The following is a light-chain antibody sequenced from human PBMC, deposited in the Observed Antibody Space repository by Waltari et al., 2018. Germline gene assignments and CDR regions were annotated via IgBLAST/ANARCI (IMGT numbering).Light chain of an antibody. Sequence: IMLTQSPDTLSLSPGERATLSCRASQSIGTFLVWYQQKPGQAPRLLIYAASTRATGIPDRFSGSGSGTDFSLIISRLEPEDFAVYYCQHYVRLPVTFGQGTKVEIK. CDR1: QSIGTF. CDR3: QHYVRLPVT. V-gene: IGKV3-20*01. CDR2: AAS. J-gene: IGKJ1*01.